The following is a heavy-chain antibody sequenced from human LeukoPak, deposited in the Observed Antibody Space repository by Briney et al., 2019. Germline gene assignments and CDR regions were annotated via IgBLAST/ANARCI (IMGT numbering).Heavy chain of an antibody. CDR1: GFTFYDSY. V-gene: IGHV3-11*06. Sequence: GGSLRLSCAASGFTFYDSYMRWIRQAPGKGLEWVSYISSSSSDTNYADSVKGRFTISRDNAKNSLYLQMNSLRAEDTAVYYCARGSRTIELGDDYWGQGTLVTVSS. D-gene: IGHD5-24*01. CDR2: ISSSSSDT. CDR3: ARGSRTIELGDDY. J-gene: IGHJ4*02.